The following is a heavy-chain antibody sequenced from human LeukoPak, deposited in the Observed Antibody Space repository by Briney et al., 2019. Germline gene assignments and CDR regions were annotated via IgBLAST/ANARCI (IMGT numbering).Heavy chain of an antibody. D-gene: IGHD5-18*01. CDR3: ARQKGSYGPKYFDY. CDR2: INHSGST. Sequence: SETLSLTCAVYGGSFSGYYWSWFRQPPGKGLEWIGEINHSGSTNYNPSLKSRVTISVDTSKNQFSLKLSSVTAADTAVYYCARQKGSYGPKYFDYWGQGTLVTVSS. V-gene: IGHV4-34*01. CDR1: GGSFSGYY. J-gene: IGHJ4*02.